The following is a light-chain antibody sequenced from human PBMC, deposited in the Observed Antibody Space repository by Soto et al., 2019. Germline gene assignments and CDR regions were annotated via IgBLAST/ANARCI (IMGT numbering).Light chain of an antibody. V-gene: IGKV2-30*01. Sequence: DVVMTQSPLSLSVTLGQPASISCRSTQSLEYSDGCTFLNWFQQRPGQSPRRLLYKVSNRDSGVPDRFSGSGSGTDFTLKISRVEAEDVGVYFCMQGRYWATFGQGTKLEIK. J-gene: IGKJ2*01. CDR2: KVS. CDR1: QSLEYSDGCTF. CDR3: MQGRYWAT.